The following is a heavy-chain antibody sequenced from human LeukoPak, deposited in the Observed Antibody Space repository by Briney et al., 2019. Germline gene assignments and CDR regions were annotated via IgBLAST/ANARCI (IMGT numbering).Heavy chain of an antibody. CDR2: IKEDGSEK. CDR3: ARISTGFGEILDAFDV. J-gene: IGHJ3*01. V-gene: IGHV3-7*01. Sequence: GGSLRLSCAASGFTFSNHWMSWVRQAPGKGLEWVANIKEDGSEKYYLDSVKGRFAISRDNAKNSVHLQMNSLRAEDTAVYYCARISTGFGEILDAFDVWGQGTLVTVSS. CDR1: GFTFSNHW. D-gene: IGHD3-10*01.